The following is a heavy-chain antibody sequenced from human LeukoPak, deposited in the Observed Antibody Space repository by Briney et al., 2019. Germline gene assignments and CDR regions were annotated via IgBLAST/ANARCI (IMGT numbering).Heavy chain of an antibody. Sequence: SGGSLRLSCAASGFTFSSYAMHWVRQAPGKGLEWVAVISYDGSNKYYADSVKGRFTISRDNSKNTLYLQMNSLRAEDTAVYYCARGHLGGYSYGYGSFYWGQGTLVTVSS. J-gene: IGHJ4*02. V-gene: IGHV3-30*04. CDR2: ISYDGSNK. D-gene: IGHD5-18*01. CDR1: GFTFSSYA. CDR3: ARGHLGGYSYGYGSFY.